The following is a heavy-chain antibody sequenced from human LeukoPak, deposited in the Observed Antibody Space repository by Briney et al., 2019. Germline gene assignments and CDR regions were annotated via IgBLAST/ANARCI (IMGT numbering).Heavy chain of an antibody. CDR3: ARDNSVGDIAWWFDL. CDR1: GYTFTRYY. J-gene: IGHJ5*02. D-gene: IGHD3-16*02. CDR2: INPNSGGT. V-gene: IGHV1-2*02. Sequence: ASVKVSCKASGYTFTRYYMHWVRQAPRQGLEWMGWINPNSGGTNYAQKFQGRVTMTRDASISTAYMELSRLRSEDTAVYYCARDNSVGDIAWWFDLWGQGTLVTVSS.